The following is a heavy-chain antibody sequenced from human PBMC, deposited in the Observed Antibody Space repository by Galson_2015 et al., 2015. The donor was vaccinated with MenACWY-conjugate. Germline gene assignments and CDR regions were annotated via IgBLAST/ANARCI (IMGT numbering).Heavy chain of an antibody. Sequence: SLRLSCAASGFTFSSYSMNWVRQAPGKGLEWVSYISSSSSTIYYADSVKGRFTISRDNAKNSLYLQMNSLRDEDTAVYYCARSHGGDGDYDFDYSGQGTLVTFSS. J-gene: IGHJ4*02. CDR3: ARSHGGDGDYDFDY. V-gene: IGHV3-48*02. CDR1: GFTFSSYS. D-gene: IGHD4-17*01. CDR2: ISSSSSTI.